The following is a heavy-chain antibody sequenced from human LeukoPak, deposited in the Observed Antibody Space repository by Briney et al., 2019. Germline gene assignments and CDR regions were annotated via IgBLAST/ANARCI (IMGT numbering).Heavy chain of an antibody. CDR2: IWYDGSNK. D-gene: IGHD3-22*01. CDR1: GFTFSSYG. J-gene: IGHJ4*02. V-gene: IGHV3-33*06. CDR3: AKGRGYYDSSGPPDY. Sequence: GGSLRLSCAASGFTFSSYGMHWVRQAPGKGLEWVAVIWYDGSNKYYADSVKGRFTISRDNSKNTLYLQMNSLRAEDTAVYYCAKGRGYYDSSGPPDYWGQGTLVTVSS.